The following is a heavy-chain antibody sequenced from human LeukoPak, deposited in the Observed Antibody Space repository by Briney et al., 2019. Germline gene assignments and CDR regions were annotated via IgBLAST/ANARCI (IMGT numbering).Heavy chain of an antibody. J-gene: IGHJ4*02. D-gene: IGHD1-26*01. CDR3: ASSGSYRFDY. V-gene: IGHV3-48*02. CDR1: GFTFSSYS. Sequence: GGSLRLSCAASGFTFSSYSMNWVRQAPGKGLEWVSHITASGTAMFYADSVKGRFTTSRDNAKNSLYLQMSSLRDEDTAVYYCASSGSYRFDYWGQGTLVTVSS. CDR2: ITASGTAM.